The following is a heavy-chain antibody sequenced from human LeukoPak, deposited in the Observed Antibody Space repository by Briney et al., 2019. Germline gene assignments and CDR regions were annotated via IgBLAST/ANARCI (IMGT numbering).Heavy chain of an antibody. CDR3: AREHNYAFDN. CDR2: IGISSGNT. Sequence: GGSLRLSCAASGFIFSDYSMNWVRQAPGKGLEWISYIGISSGNTKYAGSVKGRFTISGDNAKHSLYMQMTSLRVEDTAVYLCAREHNYAFDNWGQGTLVTVSS. V-gene: IGHV3-48*04. CDR1: GFIFSDYS. D-gene: IGHD1-1*01. J-gene: IGHJ4*02.